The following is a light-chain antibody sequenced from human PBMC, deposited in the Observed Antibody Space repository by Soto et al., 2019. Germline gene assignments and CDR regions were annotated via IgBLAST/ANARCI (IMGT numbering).Light chain of an antibody. CDR2: EAS. Sequence: IHLTQSPSSLSASVRDRVTITCRASQGISSSLAWYQQQPGKAPKLLIYEASTLPRGVPSRFSGSGSGTDFTLTISSLQPEDFATYWCQHLNSYPFTFGQGTRLEIK. CDR1: QGISSS. CDR3: QHLNSYPFT. J-gene: IGKJ5*01. V-gene: IGKV1-9*01.